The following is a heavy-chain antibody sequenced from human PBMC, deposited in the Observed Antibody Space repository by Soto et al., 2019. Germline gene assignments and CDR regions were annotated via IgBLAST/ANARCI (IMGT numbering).Heavy chain of an antibody. CDR3: ARQASGYYYGWFDP. D-gene: IGHD3-22*01. J-gene: IGHJ5*02. Sequence: TSETLSLTCTVSGDSITSNSYFWAWIRQPPGKGLEWIGSIYYSGTTYYNPSLQSRVTISVDTSKNQFSLKLSSVTAADTAVYYCARQASGYYYGWFDPWGQGTLVTVSS. CDR1: GDSITSNSYF. CDR2: IYYSGTT. V-gene: IGHV4-39*01.